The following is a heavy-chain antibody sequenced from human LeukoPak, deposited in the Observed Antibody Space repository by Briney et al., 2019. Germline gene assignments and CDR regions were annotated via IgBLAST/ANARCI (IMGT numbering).Heavy chain of an antibody. CDR1: GFTFSSYW. Sequence: TGGSLRLSCAPSGFTFSSYWMSWVRQAPGKGLEWVANIKQDGSEKYYVGSVKGRFTISRDNGKNSLYLQMNSLRAEDTAVYYCARKAYGLDVWGKGTTVTVSS. J-gene: IGHJ6*04. CDR2: IKQDGSEK. CDR3: ARKAYGLDV. V-gene: IGHV3-7*03.